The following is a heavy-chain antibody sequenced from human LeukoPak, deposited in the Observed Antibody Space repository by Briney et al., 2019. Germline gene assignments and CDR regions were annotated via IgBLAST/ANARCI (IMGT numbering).Heavy chain of an antibody. CDR2: IYFGGST. CDR3: ARLPVYFGKGYFDS. Sequence: PSETLSLTCSVSGGSINNRNYYWGWVRQPPGKELEWIGHIYFGGSTFYNPSLKSRLTMSIGTSKDQFSLNINSVAAADTAVYYCARLPVYFGKGYFDSWGRGTLVTVSS. V-gene: IGHV4-39*01. D-gene: IGHD1-14*01. J-gene: IGHJ4*02. CDR1: GGSINNRNYY.